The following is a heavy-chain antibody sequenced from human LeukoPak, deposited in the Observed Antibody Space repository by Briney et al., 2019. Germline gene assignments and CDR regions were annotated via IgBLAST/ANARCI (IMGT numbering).Heavy chain of an antibody. D-gene: IGHD2-15*01. J-gene: IGHJ4*02. CDR3: ASVGYCSGGSCRSGVDY. CDR1: GGSFSGYY. CDR2: INHSGST. Sequence: KPSETLSLTCAVYGGSFSGYYWSWIRQPPGKGLEWIGEINHSGSTNYNPSLKSRVTISVDTSKNQFSLKLSSVTAADTAVYYCASVGYCSGGSCRSGVDYWGQGTLVTVS. V-gene: IGHV4-34*01.